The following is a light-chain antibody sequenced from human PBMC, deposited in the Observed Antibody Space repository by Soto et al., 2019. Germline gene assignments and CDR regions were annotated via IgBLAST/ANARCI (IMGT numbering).Light chain of an antibody. CDR1: SSDVGGYNY. J-gene: IGLJ1*01. CDR2: EVT. Sequence: QSVLTQPPSASGTPGQRVTISCSGTSSDVGGYNYVCWYKQHPGKAPQLMIYEVTNRPSGVSDRFSGSKSGNTASLTISGLQAEDEADYYCSSYTSSSTLYVFGTGTKVTVL. V-gene: IGLV2-14*01. CDR3: SSYTSSSTLYV.